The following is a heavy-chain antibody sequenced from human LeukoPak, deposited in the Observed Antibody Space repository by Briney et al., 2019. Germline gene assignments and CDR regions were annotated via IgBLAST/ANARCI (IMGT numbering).Heavy chain of an antibody. Sequence: SETLSLTCTVSGGSISSYYWSWIRQPPGKGLEWIGYIYYSGSTNYNPSLKGRVTISVDTSKNQFSLKLSSVTAADTAVYYCARAMGYFDWSIFGYWGQGTLVTVSS. J-gene: IGHJ4*02. CDR1: GGSISSYY. CDR2: IYYSGST. CDR3: ARAMGYFDWSIFGY. V-gene: IGHV4-59*01. D-gene: IGHD3-9*01.